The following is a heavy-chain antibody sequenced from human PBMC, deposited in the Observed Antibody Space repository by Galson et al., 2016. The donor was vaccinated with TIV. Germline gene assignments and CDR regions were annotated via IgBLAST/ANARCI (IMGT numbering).Heavy chain of an antibody. Sequence: VKVSCKVSGYIFTERFIHWVRQAPGERPEWVGSVDPDNGETLYAEKFQGRVTMAADTSGDSAFMELSNLRSEDTAFFYCTTGGGSSGSYYLDFWGLGTLVTVSS. CDR3: TTGGGSSGSYYLDF. CDR1: GYIFTERF. J-gene: IGHJ4*02. D-gene: IGHD5-12*01. CDR2: VDPDNGET. V-gene: IGHV1-69-2*01.